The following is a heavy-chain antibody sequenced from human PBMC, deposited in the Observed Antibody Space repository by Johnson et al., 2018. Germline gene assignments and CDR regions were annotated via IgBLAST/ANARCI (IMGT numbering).Heavy chain of an antibody. D-gene: IGHD3-16*02. V-gene: IGHV3-15*01. CDR2: IKRRTDGATP. CDR1: GLTFTTAW. Sequence: EQLVQSGGGLVEPGGSLRLSCAASGLTFTTAWMSWVRPAPGKGLEWVGRIKRRTDGATPDYAAPGKGRFTIARDDSKNTLYLQMNGLKSEDTALYYCTTGRYDYVWGSYRYDAFDIWGQGTMVTVSS. J-gene: IGHJ3*02. CDR3: TTGRYDYVWGSYRYDAFDI.